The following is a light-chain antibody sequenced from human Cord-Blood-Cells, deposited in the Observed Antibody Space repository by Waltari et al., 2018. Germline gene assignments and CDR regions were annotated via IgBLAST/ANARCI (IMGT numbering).Light chain of an antibody. J-gene: IGKJ2*01. V-gene: IGKV2D-29*01. CDR3: MQSIQLPWYT. CDR2: EVS. Sequence: DIEMTQTPPPLSVIPGQPTSMSCLSSQRLLHSDGKTYLYWYLHKPGQPPQLLISEVSNRFSGVPDRFSGSGSGTDFTLKISRVEAEDVGVYYCMQSIQLPWYTFGQGTKLEI. CDR1: QRLLHSDGKTY.